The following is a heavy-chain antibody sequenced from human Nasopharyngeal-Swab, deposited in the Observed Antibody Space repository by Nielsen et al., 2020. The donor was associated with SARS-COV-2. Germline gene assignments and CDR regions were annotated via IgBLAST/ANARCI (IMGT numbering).Heavy chain of an antibody. J-gene: IGHJ4*02. CDR2: TSYDGSIT. Sequence: GESLKISCAASGFIFRTSAMHWLRQAPGKGLEWVAMTSYDGSITYYTDSVKGRFTISRDNSKKTLSLQKNSLRIEDTAVYYCARDSENDGWFPYSWGQGTLVTVSS. CDR1: GFIFRTSA. V-gene: IGHV3-30-3*01. D-gene: IGHD6-19*01. CDR3: ARDSENDGWFPYS.